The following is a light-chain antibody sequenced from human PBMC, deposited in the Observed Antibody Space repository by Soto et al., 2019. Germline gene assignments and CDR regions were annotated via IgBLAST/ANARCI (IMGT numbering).Light chain of an antibody. V-gene: IGLV2-14*01. CDR3: TSYTGTSSHVV. CDR1: DSGVGGNNY. CDR2: EVT. J-gene: IGLJ2*01. Sequence: QSALTQPASVSGSPGQSITISCTRTDSGVGGNNYVSCYQHHPGKAPKVMVYEVTNPPSGVSQRFAATKSGNTAAPTTSGVLAEDEDDYYCTSYTGTSSHVVFGGGTKLTVL.